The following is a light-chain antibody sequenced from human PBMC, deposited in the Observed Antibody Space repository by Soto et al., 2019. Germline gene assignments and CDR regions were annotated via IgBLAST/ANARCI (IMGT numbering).Light chain of an antibody. J-gene: IGKJ1*01. CDR3: QQYGGSPRT. Sequence: EIVLTQSPGTLSLSPGERGTLSCRASQSVSSGYLAWYQQKPGQAPRLLIYDASSRVTGIPDRFSGSGSGTDFTLTISRLEPEDFAVYYCQQYGGSPRTFGQGTKVDI. CDR2: DAS. CDR1: QSVSSGY. V-gene: IGKV3-20*01.